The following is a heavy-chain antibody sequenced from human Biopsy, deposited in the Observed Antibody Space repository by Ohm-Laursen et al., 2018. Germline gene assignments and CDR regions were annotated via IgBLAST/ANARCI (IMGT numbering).Heavy chain of an antibody. Sequence: GASVEVSCKASGDAFLGYYLHWVRQAPGQGLEWMGSIYPNSGDTDFAQKFQGRVSMTRDTSVSTAYLKLSSLRSDDAAIYYCARDLLEWSLPSWGQGTLVTVSS. D-gene: IGHD3-3*01. V-gene: IGHV1-2*02. J-gene: IGHJ4*02. CDR1: GDAFLGYY. CDR2: IYPNSGDT. CDR3: ARDLLEWSLPS.